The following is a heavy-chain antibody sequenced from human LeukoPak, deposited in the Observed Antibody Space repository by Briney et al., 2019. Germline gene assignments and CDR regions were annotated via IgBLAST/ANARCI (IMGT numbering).Heavy chain of an antibody. V-gene: IGHV3-21*01. Sequence: GGSLRLSCAASGFTFSSYEMNWVRQAPGKGLEWVSSISSSSSYIYYADSVKGRFTISRDNAKNSLYLQMNSLRAEDTAVYYCASARGATWFDPWGQGTLVTVSS. CDR3: ASARGATWFDP. CDR1: GFTFSSYE. D-gene: IGHD1-26*01. CDR2: ISSSSSYI. J-gene: IGHJ5*02.